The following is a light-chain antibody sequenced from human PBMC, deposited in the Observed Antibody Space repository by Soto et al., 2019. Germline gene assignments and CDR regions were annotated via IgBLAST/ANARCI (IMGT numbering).Light chain of an antibody. CDR2: VAS. CDR3: QQYASSPPIT. Sequence: PGEGVTLSCRASQSVAGSFLICFQFQPGQAPRLLIFVASSRATGIPDRFSGSGSETDFTLTISRLEPEDFAVYYCQQYASSPPITFGQGTRREIK. V-gene: IGKV3-20*01. J-gene: IGKJ5*01. CDR1: QSVAGSF.